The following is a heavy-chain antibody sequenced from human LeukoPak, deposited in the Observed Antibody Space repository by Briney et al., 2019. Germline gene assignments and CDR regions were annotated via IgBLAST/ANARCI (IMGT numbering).Heavy chain of an antibody. Sequence: GGSLTLSCAASGFTFSSYSMNWVRQPPGKGLEWVSYISSSSSTIYYADSVKGRFTISRDNAKNSLYLQMNSLRAEDTAVLYWSRVRGSDDYWGQGTLVTVSS. D-gene: IGHD1-1*01. CDR3: SRVRGSDDY. CDR2: ISSSSSTI. J-gene: IGHJ4*02. V-gene: IGHV3-48*04. CDR1: GFTFSSYS.